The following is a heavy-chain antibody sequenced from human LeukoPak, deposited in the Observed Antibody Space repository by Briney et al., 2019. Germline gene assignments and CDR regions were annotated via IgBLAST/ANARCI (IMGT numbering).Heavy chain of an antibody. D-gene: IGHD1-26*01. CDR1: GYTFTGYY. CDR2: INPNSGGT. Sequence: ASVKVSCKASGYTFTGYYMHWVRQAPGQGLEWMGWINPNSGGTNYAQKFQGRVTMTRDTSISTAYMELSRLRSDDTAVCYCAREVYSGSYLLDYWGQGTLVTVSS. V-gene: IGHV1-2*02. CDR3: AREVYSGSYLLDY. J-gene: IGHJ4*02.